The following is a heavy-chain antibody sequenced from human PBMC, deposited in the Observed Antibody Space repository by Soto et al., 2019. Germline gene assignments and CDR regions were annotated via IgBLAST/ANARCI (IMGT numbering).Heavy chain of an antibody. CDR1: GFSFSSYN. CDR3: ASSGPTYYYYMAV. V-gene: IGHV3-21*01. J-gene: IGHJ6*03. Sequence: EVQLVASGGGLVKPGGSRRLSCAASGFSFSSYNMNWVRQAPGKGLEWVSSISTSSHYIYYADSVKGRFTIYRDNAKNSRYLQMNSLRAEDTAVYYCASSGPTYYYYMAVWGKGTTVTVSS. CDR2: ISTSSHYI.